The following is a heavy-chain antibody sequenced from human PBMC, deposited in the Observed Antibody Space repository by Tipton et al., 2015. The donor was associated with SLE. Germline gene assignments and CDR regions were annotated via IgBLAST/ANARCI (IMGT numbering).Heavy chain of an antibody. CDR2: IYYSEASA. CDR3: AKIVGPTGWPSHLYMDV. Sequence: TLSLTCTVSGASISSRTHYWSWIRQFPMKHLEFIGHIYYSEASAHYNPSLRGRARISTDVSSNQISLELTFVTAADTAIYFCAKIVGPTGWPSHLYMDVWGKGRTVTVSS. J-gene: IGHJ6*03. CDR1: GASISSRTHY. D-gene: IGHD6-19*01. V-gene: IGHV4-31*03.